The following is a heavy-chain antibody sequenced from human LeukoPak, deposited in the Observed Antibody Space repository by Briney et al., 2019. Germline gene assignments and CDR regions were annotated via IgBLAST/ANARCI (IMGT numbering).Heavy chain of an antibody. V-gene: IGHV4-59*01. Sequence: SETLSLTCTVSGGSISSYYWSWIRQPPGKGLEWIGYLYYSGSSNYTPSLKSRVTISVDTSKNQFSLKLSSVTAADTAVYYCARIWRHLGRFDYWGQGALVTVSS. J-gene: IGHJ4*02. CDR1: GGSISSYY. CDR2: LYYSGSS. CDR3: ARIWRHLGRFDY. D-gene: IGHD3-10*01.